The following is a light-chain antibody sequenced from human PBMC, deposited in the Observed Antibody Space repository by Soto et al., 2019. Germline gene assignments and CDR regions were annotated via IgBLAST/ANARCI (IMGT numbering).Light chain of an antibody. J-gene: IGLJ1*01. Sequence: HSAPTQPPSRSESPGQPLTLSCTGDSRDVGGYDYVLWYQQYPGKAPKLIIFEVNKRPSGVPDRFSGSKSGNTASLTVFGVQAEDEAVYYCASYAGNSRYVFGTGTKVTVL. V-gene: IGLV2-8*01. CDR2: EVN. CDR3: ASYAGNSRYV. CDR1: SRDVGGYDY.